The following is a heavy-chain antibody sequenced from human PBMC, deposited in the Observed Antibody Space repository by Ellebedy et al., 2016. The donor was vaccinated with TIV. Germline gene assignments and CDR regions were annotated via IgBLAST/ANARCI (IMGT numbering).Heavy chain of an antibody. J-gene: IGHJ4*02. CDR2: ISKDGTYK. D-gene: IGHD4-17*01. Sequence: PGGSLRLSCAASGFTFSNYGMHWVRQAPGKGLEWVAVISKDGTYKYYPDSVKGRFTISRDNSNNTLYLQMNSLRADDTAIYYCAREGYYDDYARLDYWGQGTLVTVSS. V-gene: IGHV3-30*03. CDR1: GFTFSNYG. CDR3: AREGYYDDYARLDY.